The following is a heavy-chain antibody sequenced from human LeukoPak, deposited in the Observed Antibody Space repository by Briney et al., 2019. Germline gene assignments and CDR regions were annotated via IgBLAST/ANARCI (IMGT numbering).Heavy chain of an antibody. Sequence: GGSLRLSCAASGFTFSSYWMSWVRQAPGKGLEWVSAISGSGGSTYYADSVKGRFTISRDNSKNTLYLQTNSLRAEDTAVYYCAKSKRWGFDYWGQGTLVTVSS. CDR3: AKSKRWGFDY. CDR1: GFTFSSYW. D-gene: IGHD4-23*01. J-gene: IGHJ4*02. CDR2: ISGSGGST. V-gene: IGHV3-23*01.